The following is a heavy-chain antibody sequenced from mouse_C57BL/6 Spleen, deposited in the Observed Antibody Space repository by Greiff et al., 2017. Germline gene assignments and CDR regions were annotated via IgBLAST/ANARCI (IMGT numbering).Heavy chain of an antibody. D-gene: IGHD2-4*01. Sequence: EVQLVESGGDLVKPGGSLKLSCAASGFTFSDYGMHWVRQAPEKGLEWVAYISSGSSTNYYADTVKGRFTISRDNAKNTLFLQMPSLRSEDTAMYYCAVDYHYFDYWGQGTTLTVSS. J-gene: IGHJ2*01. CDR2: ISSGSSTN. CDR3: AVDYHYFDY. CDR1: GFTFSDYG. V-gene: IGHV5-17*01.